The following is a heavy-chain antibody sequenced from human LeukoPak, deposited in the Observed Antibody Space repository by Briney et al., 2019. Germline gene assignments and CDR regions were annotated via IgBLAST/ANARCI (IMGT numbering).Heavy chain of an antibody. CDR2: ISSSSSYI. Sequence: GGSLRLSCAASGFTFSSYSMNWVRQAPGKGLEWVSSISSSSSYIYYADSVKGRFTISRDNAKNSLYLQMNSLRAEDTAVYYCARPEGRRWLQVSFALDYWGQGTLVTVSS. J-gene: IGHJ4*02. V-gene: IGHV3-21*01. D-gene: IGHD5-24*01. CDR3: ARPEGRRWLQVSFALDY. CDR1: GFTFSSYS.